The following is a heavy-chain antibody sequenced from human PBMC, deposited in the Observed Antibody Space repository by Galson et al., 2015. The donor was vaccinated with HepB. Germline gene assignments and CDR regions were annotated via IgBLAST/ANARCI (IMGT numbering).Heavy chain of an antibody. Sequence: SLRLSCAVSGFTFNYYSMNWVRQAPGKGLEWISYISSTGTYVDYADSVRGRFTISRDSANNSLYLQMNSLRAEDTAVYYCARAPAGMITFAEPYYFDSWGQGTLVTVSS. J-gene: IGHJ4*02. CDR1: GFTFNYYS. CDR2: ISSTGTYV. D-gene: IGHD3-16*01. CDR3: ARAPAGMITFAEPYYFDS. V-gene: IGHV3-21*01.